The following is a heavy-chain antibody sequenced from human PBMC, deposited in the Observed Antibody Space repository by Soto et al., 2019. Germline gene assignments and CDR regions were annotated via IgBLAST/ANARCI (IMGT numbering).Heavy chain of an antibody. Sequence: GGSLRLSCAASGFTFSSYSMYWVRQAPGKGLEWVSYISSSSSTIYYADSVKGRFTISRDNAKNSLYLQMNSLRDEDTAVYYCARDYYDSSGYFPYYYYYGMEVWGQGTTVTVSS. CDR2: ISSSSSTI. J-gene: IGHJ6*01. D-gene: IGHD3-22*01. V-gene: IGHV3-48*02. CDR1: GFTFSSYS. CDR3: ARDYYDSSGYFPYYYYYGMEV.